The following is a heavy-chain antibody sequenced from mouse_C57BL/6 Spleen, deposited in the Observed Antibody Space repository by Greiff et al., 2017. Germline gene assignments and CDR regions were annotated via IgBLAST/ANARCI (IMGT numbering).Heavy chain of an antibody. Sequence: QVQLQQPGAELVKPGASVKLSCKASGYTFTSYWMQWVKQRPGQGLEWIGEIDPSDSYTNYNQKFKGKATLTVDTSSSTAYMQLSSLTSEDSAVYYCARWGAQAKKSYFDYWGQGTTLTVSS. CDR1: GYTFTSYW. D-gene: IGHD3-2*02. V-gene: IGHV1-50*01. CDR2: IDPSDSYT. CDR3: ARWGAQAKKSYFDY. J-gene: IGHJ2*01.